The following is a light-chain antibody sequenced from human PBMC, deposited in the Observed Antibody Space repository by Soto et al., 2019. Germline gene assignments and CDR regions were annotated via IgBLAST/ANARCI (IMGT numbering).Light chain of an antibody. CDR3: QQYNSYPLT. J-gene: IGKJ4*01. Sequence: DIQMTQSPSTLAASVGDRVTITWRASQSISSWLAWYQQKPGKAPKLLIYDASSLESGVPSRFSGSGSGTEFTLTISSLQPDDFATYYCQQYNSYPLTFGGGTKVDIK. CDR1: QSISSW. V-gene: IGKV1-5*01. CDR2: DAS.